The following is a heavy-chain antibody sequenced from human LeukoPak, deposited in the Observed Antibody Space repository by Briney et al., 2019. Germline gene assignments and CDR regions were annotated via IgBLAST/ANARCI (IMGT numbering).Heavy chain of an antibody. V-gene: IGHV1-3*01. CDR3: ARVPNYYDNFYYFDY. CDR2: INAGNGNT. CDR1: GYTFTSYA. D-gene: IGHD3-22*01. Sequence: VASVKVSCKASGYTFTSYAMHWVRQAPEQRLDWMGWINAGNGNTKYSQKFQGRVTITRDTSASTAYMELSSLRSEDTAVYYCARVPNYYDNFYYFDYWGQGTLVTVSS. J-gene: IGHJ4*02.